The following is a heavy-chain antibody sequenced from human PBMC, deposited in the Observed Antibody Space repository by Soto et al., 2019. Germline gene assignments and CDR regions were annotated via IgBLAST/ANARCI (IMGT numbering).Heavy chain of an antibody. CDR2: IYYSGST. J-gene: IGHJ4*02. D-gene: IGHD3-22*01. V-gene: IGHV4-39*01. Sequence: QLQLQESGPGLVKPSETLSLTCTVSGGSISSSSYYWGWIRQPPGKGLEWIGSIYYSGSTYYNPSLKSRVTISVDTSKNQFSLKLSSVTAADTAVYYCARHAIRYYYDSSGYDFDYWGQGTLVTVSS. CDR3: ARHAIRYYYDSSGYDFDY. CDR1: GGSISSSSYY.